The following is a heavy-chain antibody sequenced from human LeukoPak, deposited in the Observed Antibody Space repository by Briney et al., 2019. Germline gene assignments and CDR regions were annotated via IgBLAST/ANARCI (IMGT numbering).Heavy chain of an antibody. D-gene: IGHD5-12*01. J-gene: IGHJ4*02. V-gene: IGHV3-11*06. CDR2: ISSSNSYT. CDR1: GFTFSDYY. CDR3: ARVGGYSGYDSPLGIYFDY. Sequence: PGGSLRLSCAASGFTFSDYYMSWIRQAPGKGLEWVSYISSSNSYTNYADSVKGRFTISRDNAKNSLYLQMNSLRAEDTAVYYCARVGGYSGYDSPLGIYFDYWGQGTLVTVSS.